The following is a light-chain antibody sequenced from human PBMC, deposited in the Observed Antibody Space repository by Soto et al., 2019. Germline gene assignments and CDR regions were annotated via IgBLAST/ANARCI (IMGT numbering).Light chain of an antibody. Sequence: DIQMTQSPSTLSASVGDRVTITCRASQSISSWLAWYQQKPGKAPKLLIYKASSLESGVPSRFSGSECRTEFTPTISSLQPDDFATYYCQHYNSYPSTFGQGTKLEIK. V-gene: IGKV1-5*03. CDR2: KAS. J-gene: IGKJ2*01. CDR3: QHYNSYPST. CDR1: QSISSW.